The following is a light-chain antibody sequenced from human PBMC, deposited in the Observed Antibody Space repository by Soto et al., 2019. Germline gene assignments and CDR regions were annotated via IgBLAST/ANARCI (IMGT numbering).Light chain of an antibody. V-gene: IGKV1-39*01. CDR1: QSISSY. J-gene: IGKJ1*01. Sequence: DIQMTQSPSSLSASVGDRVTITCRASQSISSYLNWYQQKPGKAPNLLIYAASSLQSGVPSRFSGSGSGTDFTLTISSLQREDFATYFCQQSYSSSWTFGKGTKVDIK. CDR2: AAS. CDR3: QQSYSSSWT.